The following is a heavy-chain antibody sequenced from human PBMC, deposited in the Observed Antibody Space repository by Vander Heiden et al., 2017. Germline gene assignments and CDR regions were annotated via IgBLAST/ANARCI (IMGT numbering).Heavy chain of an antibody. V-gene: IGHV3-48*02. CDR2: ISRSSSTI. J-gene: IGHJ3*02. CDR3: ARVSEQWLVRPGAFDI. CDR1: GLTFSRYS. D-gene: IGHD6-19*01. Sequence: EVQLVESGGGLVRPGGSLTLPCAASGLTFSRYSMSGGGKAPGKGLEWVSYISRSSSTIYYADSVKGRFTISRDNAKNSLYLQMNSLRDEDTAVYYCARVSEQWLVRPGAFDIWGQGTMVTVSS.